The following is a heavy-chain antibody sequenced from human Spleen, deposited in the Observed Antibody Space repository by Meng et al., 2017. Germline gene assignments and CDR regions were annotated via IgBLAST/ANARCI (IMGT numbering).Heavy chain of an antibody. D-gene: IGHD3-22*01. J-gene: IGHJ6*02. CDR1: GFTFTNYA. Sequence: GESLKISCAASGFTFTNYAWSWVRQAPGKGLEWVSVVSGSGASTIFADSVKGRFTISRDNSKNTLYLQMNSLRAEDTAVYYCARDQVPFMIVDYYGMDVWGQGTTVTVSS. V-gene: IGHV3-23*01. CDR3: ARDQVPFMIVDYYGMDV. CDR2: VSGSGAST.